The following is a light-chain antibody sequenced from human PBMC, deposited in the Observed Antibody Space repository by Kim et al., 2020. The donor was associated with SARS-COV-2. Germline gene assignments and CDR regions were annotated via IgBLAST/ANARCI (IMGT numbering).Light chain of an antibody. CDR3: QHYGASPPLT. V-gene: IGKV3-20*01. J-gene: IGKJ4*01. Sequence: EIELTQSPGTLSLSPGERATLSCRASQSISSRYLAWYQQTPGQAPTLLIYGASSRATGIPDRFSGSGSGTDFTLTISRLEPDDSAVYYCQHYGASPPLTFGGGTKVDIK. CDR1: QSISSRY. CDR2: GAS.